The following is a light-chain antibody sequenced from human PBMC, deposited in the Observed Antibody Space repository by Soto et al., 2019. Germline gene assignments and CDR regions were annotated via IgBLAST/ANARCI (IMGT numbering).Light chain of an antibody. J-gene: IGLJ2*01. CDR1: KLGDKY. CDR2: QDS. V-gene: IGLV3-1*01. CDR3: ATWDHSLTGEV. Sequence: SYELTQPPSVSVSPGQTASITCSGDKLGDKYACWYQQKPGQSPVLVIYQDSKRPSGIPERFSGSNSGNTATLTISGTQAGDEADYYCATWDHSLTGEVFGGGTKVTVL.